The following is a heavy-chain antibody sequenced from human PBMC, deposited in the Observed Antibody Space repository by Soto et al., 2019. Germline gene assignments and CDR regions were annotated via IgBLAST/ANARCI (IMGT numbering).Heavy chain of an antibody. D-gene: IGHD4-17*01. CDR2: MWYDGSNQ. CDR3: ARARNYGGNSPYFEY. CDR1: GFTFRSYA. Sequence: QVQLVESGGGVVQPGESLRLACAASGFTFRSYAMHWVRQTPRKGLEWVAIMWYDGSNQYYADSVKGRFTISRDNSNSTLYLEMNSLRVEDTAVYYCARARNYGGNSPYFEYWGQGVLVTVSS. V-gene: IGHV3-33*01. J-gene: IGHJ4*02.